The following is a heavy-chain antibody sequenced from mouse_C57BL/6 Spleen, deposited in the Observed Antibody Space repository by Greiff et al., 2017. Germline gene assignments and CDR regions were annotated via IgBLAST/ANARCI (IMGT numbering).Heavy chain of an antibody. V-gene: IGHV5-2*01. D-gene: IGHD1-1*01. CDR2: INSDGGST. Sequence: EVKVVESGGGLVQPGESLKLSCESNEYEFPSHDMSWVRKTPEKRLELVAAINSDGGSTYYPDTMERRFIISRDNTKKTLYLQMSSLRSEDTALYYCARRGTTVVADWYFDVWGTGTTVTVSS. CDR1: EYEFPSHD. CDR3: ARRGTTVVADWYFDV. J-gene: IGHJ1*03.